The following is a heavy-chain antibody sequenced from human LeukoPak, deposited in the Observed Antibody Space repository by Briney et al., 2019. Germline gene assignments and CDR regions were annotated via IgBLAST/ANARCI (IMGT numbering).Heavy chain of an antibody. CDR1: GFTFSSYE. D-gene: IGHD3-9*01. CDR2: ISGSGGST. J-gene: IGHJ4*02. CDR3: AKDLASYYDILTGHYFFDY. Sequence: PGGSLRLSCAASGFTFSSYEMNWVRQAPGKGLEWVSAISGSGGSTYYADSVKGRFTISRDNSKNTLYLQMNSLRAEDTAVYYCAKDLASYYDILTGHYFFDYWGQGTLVTVSS. V-gene: IGHV3-23*01.